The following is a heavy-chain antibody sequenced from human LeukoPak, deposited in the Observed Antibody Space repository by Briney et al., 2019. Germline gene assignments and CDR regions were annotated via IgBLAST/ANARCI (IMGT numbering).Heavy chain of an antibody. D-gene: IGHD3-22*01. CDR2: INHSGST. J-gene: IGHJ5*02. Sequence: SETLSLTCAVYGGSFSGYYWSWIRQPPGKGLEWIGEINHSGSTYYNPSLKSRVTVSVDTSKNQFSLKLSSVTAADTAVYYCARGRSSRAYYYDSRTQRFDPWGQGTLVTVSS. CDR1: GGSFSGYY. V-gene: IGHV4-34*01. CDR3: ARGRSSRAYYYDSRTQRFDP.